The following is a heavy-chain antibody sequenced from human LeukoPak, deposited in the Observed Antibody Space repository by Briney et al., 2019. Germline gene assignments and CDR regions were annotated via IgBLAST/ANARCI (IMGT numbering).Heavy chain of an antibody. Sequence: PSETLSLTCTVSGGSISSHYWSWIRQPPGKGLEWIGYIYYSGSSKYNPPLKSRVTISVDSSKNQFSLKLSSVTAADTAVYYCARLYDSSGYTNWLDPWGQGTLVTVSS. CDR3: ARLYDSSGYTNWLDP. CDR1: GGSISSHY. CDR2: IYYSGSS. J-gene: IGHJ5*02. D-gene: IGHD3-22*01. V-gene: IGHV4-59*11.